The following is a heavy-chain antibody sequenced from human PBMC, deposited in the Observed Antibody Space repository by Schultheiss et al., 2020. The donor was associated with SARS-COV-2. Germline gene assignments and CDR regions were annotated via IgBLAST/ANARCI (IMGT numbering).Heavy chain of an antibody. CDR3: AREGYCSSTSCYSWLYYYYMDV. V-gene: IGHV4-39*07. CDR1: GGSLSSNAYY. Sequence: SETLSLTCTVSGGSLSSNAYYWGWIRQPPGTGLEWIANVYYNGNAYHNPSLKSRVTISVDTSKNQFSLKLSSVTAADTAVYYCAREGYCSSTSCYSWLYYYYMDVWGKGTTVTVSS. CDR2: VYYNGNA. D-gene: IGHD2-2*02. J-gene: IGHJ6*03.